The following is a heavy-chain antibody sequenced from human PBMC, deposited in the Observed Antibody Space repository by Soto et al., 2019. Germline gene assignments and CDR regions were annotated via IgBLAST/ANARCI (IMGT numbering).Heavy chain of an antibody. CDR3: AGDSPPVDY. CDR2: MNAYSGNT. V-gene: IGHV1-18*01. CDR1: GYTFTSYD. Sequence: ASVKVSCKASGYTFTSYDINWVRQATGQGLEWMGWMNAYSGNTNYAQKVQGRVTMTTDTSTSTAYMELRSLRSDDTAVYYCAGDSPPVDYWGQGTLVTVSS. J-gene: IGHJ4*02.